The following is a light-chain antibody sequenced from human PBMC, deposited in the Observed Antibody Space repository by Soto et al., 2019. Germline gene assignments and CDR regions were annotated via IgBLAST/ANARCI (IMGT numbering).Light chain of an antibody. J-gene: IGKJ5*01. CDR3: QQYGSSPPSVT. CDR1: QRVSGGY. CDR2: GAS. Sequence: DIVLTQSPATLSLSPGDRATLSCGARQRVSGGYLAWYQQKRGQAPRLLIYGASNRATGIPDRFSGSGSGTDFTLTISRLEPEDFAVYYCQQYGSSPPSVTFGQGTRLEIK. V-gene: IGKV3-20*01.